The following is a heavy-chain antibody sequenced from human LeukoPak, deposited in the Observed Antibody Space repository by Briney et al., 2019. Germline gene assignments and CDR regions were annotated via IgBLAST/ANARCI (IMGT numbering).Heavy chain of an antibody. CDR1: GGTFSSYA. Sequence: SVKVSCKASGGTFSSYAISWVRQAPGQGLEWMGGIIPIFGTANYAQRFQGRVTITADESTSTAYMELSSLRSEDTAVYYCAREEPAAINWFDPWGQGTLVTVSS. CDR3: AREEPAAINWFDP. J-gene: IGHJ5*02. V-gene: IGHV1-69*01. CDR2: IIPIFGTA. D-gene: IGHD2-2*02.